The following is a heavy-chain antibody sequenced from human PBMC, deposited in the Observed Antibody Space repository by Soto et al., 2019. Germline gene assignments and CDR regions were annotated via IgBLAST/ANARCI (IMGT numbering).Heavy chain of an antibody. CDR3: ARVVLDGSGSSDWFDP. CDR2: ISAYNGNT. CDR1: GYTFTSYG. V-gene: IGHV1-18*01. Sequence: GASVKVSCKASGYTFTSYGISWVRQAPVQGLEWMGWISAYNGNTNYAQKLQGRVTMTTDTSTSTAYMELRSLRSDDTAVYYCARVVLDGSGSSDWFDPWGQGTLVTVSS. J-gene: IGHJ5*02. D-gene: IGHD3-10*01.